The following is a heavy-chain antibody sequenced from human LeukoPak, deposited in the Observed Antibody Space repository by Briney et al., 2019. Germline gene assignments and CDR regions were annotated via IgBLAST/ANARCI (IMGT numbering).Heavy chain of an antibody. J-gene: IGHJ4*02. CDR3: ARSLPGSPGYSSNYIDY. CDR2: IKHSGST. V-gene: IGHV4-34*01. D-gene: IGHD6-13*01. CDR1: GGSFSGYY. Sequence: SETLSLTCAVYGGSFSGYYWSWIRQPPGKGLEWIGEIKHSGSTNYNPSLKSRVTISVDTSKNQFSLKLSSVTAADTAVYYCARSLPGSPGYSSNYIDYWGQGTLVTVSS.